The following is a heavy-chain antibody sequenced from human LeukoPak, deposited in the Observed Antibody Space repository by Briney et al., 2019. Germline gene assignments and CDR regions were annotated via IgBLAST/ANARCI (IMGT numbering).Heavy chain of an antibody. CDR3: ARGSLWFGELFHSGNWLDP. CDR2: ISAYNGNT. CDR1: GYTFTSYG. D-gene: IGHD3-10*01. Sequence: ASVKVSCKASGYTFTSYGISWVRQAPGQGLEWMGWISAYNGNTNYAQKLQGRVTMTTDTSTSTAYMELRSLRSDDTAVYYCARGSLWFGELFHSGNWLDPWGQGTLVTVSS. V-gene: IGHV1-18*01. J-gene: IGHJ5*02.